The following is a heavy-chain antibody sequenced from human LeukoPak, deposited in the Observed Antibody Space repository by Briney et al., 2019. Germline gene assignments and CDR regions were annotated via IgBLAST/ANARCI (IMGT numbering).Heavy chain of an antibody. CDR1: GGTFSSYA. J-gene: IGHJ5*02. CDR2: IIPIFGTA. V-gene: IGHV1-69*13. D-gene: IGHD3-3*01. CDR3: ARDPTPYYDFWSGTHYNWFDP. Sequence: GASVKVSCKASGGTFSSYAISWVRQAPGQGLEWMGGIIPIFGTANYAQKFQGRVTITADESTSTAYMELSSLRSEDTAVYYCARDPTPYYDFWSGTHYNWFDPWGQGTLVTVSS.